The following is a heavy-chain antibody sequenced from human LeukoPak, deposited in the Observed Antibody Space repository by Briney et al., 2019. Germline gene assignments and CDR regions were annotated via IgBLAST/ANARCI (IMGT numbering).Heavy chain of an antibody. V-gene: IGHV4-59*01. CDR3: ARWMLGNYFDY. J-gene: IGHJ4*02. D-gene: IGHD2-2*03. CDR2: IYYSGST. Sequence: SETLSLTRTVSGGSISSYYWSWIRQPPGKGLEWIGYIYYSGSTNYNPSLKSRVTISVDTSKNQFSLKLSSVTAADTAVYYCARWMLGNYFDYWGQGTLVTVSS. CDR1: GGSISSYY.